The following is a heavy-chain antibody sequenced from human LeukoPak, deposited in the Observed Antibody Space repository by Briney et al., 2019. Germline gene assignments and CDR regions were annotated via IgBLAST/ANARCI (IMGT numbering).Heavy chain of an antibody. CDR3: AKTRNSLLVRGSKATGFDY. CDR2: IIGSGGST. J-gene: IGHJ4*02. V-gene: IGHV3-23*01. D-gene: IGHD3-10*01. CDR1: GFTFSSYA. Sequence: GGSLRLSCAASGFTFSSYAMSWVRQAPGKGLEWVSAIIGSGGSTYYADSVKGRCTISRDNSKNRLYLTMNSLRAENTAVYYCAKTRNSLLVRGSKATGFDYWGQGTLVTVSS.